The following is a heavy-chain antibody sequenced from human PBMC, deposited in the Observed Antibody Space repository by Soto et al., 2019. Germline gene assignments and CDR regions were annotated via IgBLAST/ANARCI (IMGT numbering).Heavy chain of an antibody. CDR3: ARGGGSGSPTGVYYYYYGMDV. CDR1: GGTFSSYA. CDR2: IIPIFGTA. V-gene: IGHV1-69*13. J-gene: IGHJ6*02. Sequence: ASVKVSCKASGGTFSSYAISWVRQAPGQGLEWMGGIIPIFGTANYAQKFQGRVTITADESTSTAYMELSSLRSEDTAVYYCARGGGSGSPTGVYYYYYGMDVWGQGTTVTVSS. D-gene: IGHD3-10*01.